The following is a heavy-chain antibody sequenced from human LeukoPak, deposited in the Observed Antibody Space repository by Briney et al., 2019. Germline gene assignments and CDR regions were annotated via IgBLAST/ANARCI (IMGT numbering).Heavy chain of an antibody. CDR3: ARGGNRYSSSWYLFDY. Sequence: WETLSLTCAVYGGSFSGYYWSWIRQPPGKGLEWIGEINHSGSTNYNPSLKSRVTISVDTSKNQFSLKLSSVTAADTAVYYCARGGNRYSSSWYLFDYWGQGTLVTVSS. V-gene: IGHV4-34*01. D-gene: IGHD6-13*01. CDR2: INHSGST. CDR1: GGSFSGYY. J-gene: IGHJ4*02.